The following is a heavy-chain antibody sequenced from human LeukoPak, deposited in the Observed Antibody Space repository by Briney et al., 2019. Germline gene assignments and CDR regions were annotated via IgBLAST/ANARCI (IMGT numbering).Heavy chain of an antibody. CDR1: GFTLSTNA. CDR2: ISGSGAST. J-gene: IGHJ4*02. V-gene: IGHV3-23*01. Sequence: GGSLRLSCLTSGFTLSTNAMSWARQAPGKGLEWISGISGSGASTYYADSVKGRFTISRDDSRNTLYLQMNSLRGDDTAVYYCARSYRYYEFDYWGQGTLVTVSS. D-gene: IGHD3-16*02. CDR3: ARSYRYYEFDY.